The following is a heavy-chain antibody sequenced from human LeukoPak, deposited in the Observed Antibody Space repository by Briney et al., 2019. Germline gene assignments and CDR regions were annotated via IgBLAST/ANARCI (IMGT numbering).Heavy chain of an antibody. CDR1: GGGHY. D-gene: IGHD5-24*01. V-gene: IGHV4-39*07. CDR3: ACRRSIENNYFDY. CDR2: MYHTGTT. J-gene: IGHJ4*02. Sequence: SETLSLTCTVPGGGHYWGWIRQPPGKGLEWIGSMYHTGTTYYNPSLKSRVIISIDTSKNQFSLKLTSVTAADTAVYYCACRRSIENNYFDYWGQGTLVTVSS.